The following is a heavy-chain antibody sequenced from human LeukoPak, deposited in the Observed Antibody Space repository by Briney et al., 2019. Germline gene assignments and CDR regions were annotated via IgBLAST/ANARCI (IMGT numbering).Heavy chain of an antibody. CDR2: IYYSGST. J-gene: IGHJ4*02. D-gene: IGHD4-17*01. Sequence: SETLSLTCTVSGGSISSYYWSWIRQPPGKGPEWIGYIYYSGSTNYNPSLKSRVTISVDTSKNQFSLKLSSVTAADTAVYYCARTYGDPRRGYFDYWGQGTLVTVSS. CDR3: ARTYGDPRRGYFDY. CDR1: GGSISSYY. V-gene: IGHV4-59*08.